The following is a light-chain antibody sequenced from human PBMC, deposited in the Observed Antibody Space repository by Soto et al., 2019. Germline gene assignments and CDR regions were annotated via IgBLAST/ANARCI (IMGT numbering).Light chain of an antibody. CDR2: EVS. CDR1: SSDVGGYNY. V-gene: IGLV2-14*01. CDR3: SSYTSSSIDYV. J-gene: IGLJ1*01. Sequence: QSAPTQPASASGSPGQSITISCTGTSSDVGGYNYVSWYQQHPGKAPKLMIYEVSNRPSGVSNRFSGSKSGNTASLTISGLQAEDEAHYYCSSYTSSSIDYVFGTGTKLTLL.